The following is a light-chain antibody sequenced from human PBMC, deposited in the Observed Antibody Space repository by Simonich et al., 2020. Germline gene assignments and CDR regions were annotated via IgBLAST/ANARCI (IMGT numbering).Light chain of an antibody. Sequence: QSALTQPASVSGSPGQSIPISCTGTSSDVGSYNLVSWYQQPPGKAPKLMIYEGSKRPAGVAKRFSGSKSGNTASLTISGLQAEDEADYYCCSYAGSSNVVFGGGTKLTVL. CDR2: EGS. V-gene: IGLV2-23*01. J-gene: IGLJ2*01. CDR1: SSDVGSYNL. CDR3: CSYAGSSNVV.